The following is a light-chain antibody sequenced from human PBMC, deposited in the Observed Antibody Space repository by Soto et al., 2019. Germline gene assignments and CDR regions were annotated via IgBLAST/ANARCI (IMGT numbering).Light chain of an antibody. CDR3: QQYGSSTT. CDR1: QSVSSSY. Sequence: EIVLTQSPGTLSLSPGERATLSCRASQSVSSSYLAWYQQKPGQAPRLLIYGASSRATVIPDRFSGSGSGTDFTLTISRLEPEDFAVYYCQQYGSSTTFGGGTKV. J-gene: IGKJ4*01. V-gene: IGKV3-20*01. CDR2: GAS.